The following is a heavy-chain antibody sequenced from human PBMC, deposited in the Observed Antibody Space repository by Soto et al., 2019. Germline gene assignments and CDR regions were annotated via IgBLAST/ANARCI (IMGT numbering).Heavy chain of an antibody. CDR2: ISGTGGST. V-gene: IGHV3-23*01. CDR1: GFTFNNYA. J-gene: IGHJ4*02. Sequence: GGSLRLSCAASGFTFNNYAMNWVRQAPGKGLVWVATISGTGGSTYYADSVKGRFTISRDNSKNMLYLQMNSLRVEDTAVYYCAKDRLGGNFDYWGQGTQVTVSS. CDR3: AKDRLGGNFDY.